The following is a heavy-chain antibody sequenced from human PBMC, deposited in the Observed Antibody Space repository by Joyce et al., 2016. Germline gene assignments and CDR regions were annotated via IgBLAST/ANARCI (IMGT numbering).Heavy chain of an antibody. CDR3: VRGISARPGGPNWFDP. CDR2: INTDGSST. V-gene: IGHV3-74*01. J-gene: IGHJ5*02. CDR1: GFSFSGYW. D-gene: IGHD6-6*01. Sequence: EVQLVESGGGLVQPGGSLRLSCAASGFSFSGYWIHWVRQAPGNGLVWVSRINTDGSSTRFADSVKGRFTISRDNAKNTLYLQMNSLRAEDTAVYYCVRGISARPGGPNWFDPWGQGTL.